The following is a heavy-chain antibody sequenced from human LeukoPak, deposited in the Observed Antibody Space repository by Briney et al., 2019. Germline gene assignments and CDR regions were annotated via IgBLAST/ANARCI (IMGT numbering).Heavy chain of an antibody. CDR3: ARQIFWSGYYSDY. CDR1: GGSISSSSYY. CDR2: IYYGGST. V-gene: IGHV4-39*01. J-gene: IGHJ4*02. D-gene: IGHD3-3*01. Sequence: SETLSLTCTVSGGSISSSSYYWGWIRQPSGKGLEWIGSIYYGGSTYYNPSLKSRVTISVDTSRNQFSLKLSSVTAADTAVYYCARQIFWSGYYSDYWGQGTLVTVSS.